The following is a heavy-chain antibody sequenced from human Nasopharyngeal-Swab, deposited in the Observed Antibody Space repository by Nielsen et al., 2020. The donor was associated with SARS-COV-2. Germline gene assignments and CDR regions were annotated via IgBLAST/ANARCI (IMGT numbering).Heavy chain of an antibody. V-gene: IGHV1-2*06. CDR3: ARDLADQLLPNWFDP. D-gene: IGHD2-2*01. J-gene: IGHJ5*02. Sequence: WGRQAHGQGFEWMGRINPNSGGTNYAQKFQGRVTMTRDTSISTAYMELSRLRSDDTAVYYCARDLADQLLPNWFDPWGQGTLVTVSS. CDR2: INPNSGGT.